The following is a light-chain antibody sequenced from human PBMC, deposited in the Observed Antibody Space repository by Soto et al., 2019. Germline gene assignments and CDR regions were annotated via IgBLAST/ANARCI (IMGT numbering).Light chain of an antibody. Sequence: IPMTQSPSSVSAAVGDRVTITCRASQGISSWLAWYQQRPGTAPKLLIYGATTLRSGVPSRFSGSESGTEFTLTITSLQPEDSSTYYCQQASSFPLTFGGGTKVEIQ. CDR1: QGISSW. J-gene: IGKJ4*02. CDR2: GAT. V-gene: IGKV1-12*01. CDR3: QQASSFPLT.